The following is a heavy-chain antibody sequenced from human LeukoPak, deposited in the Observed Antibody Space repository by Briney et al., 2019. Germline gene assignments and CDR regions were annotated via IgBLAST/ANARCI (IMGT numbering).Heavy chain of an antibody. CDR1: GFTFSSYG. Sequence: GGSLRLSCAASGFTFSSYGMHWVRQAPGKGLEWVAVIWYDGSNKYYADSVKGRFTISRDNSKSTLYLQMNSLRAEDTAVYYCARVIGSGGNYDSSGYYYPDFDYWGQGTLVTVSS. CDR2: IWYDGSNK. J-gene: IGHJ4*02. V-gene: IGHV3-33*01. CDR3: ARVIGSGGNYDSSGYYYPDFDY. D-gene: IGHD3-22*01.